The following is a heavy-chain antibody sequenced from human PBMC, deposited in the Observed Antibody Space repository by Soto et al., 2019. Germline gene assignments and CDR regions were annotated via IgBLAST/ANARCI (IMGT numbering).Heavy chain of an antibody. CDR2: IYHSGST. Sequence: SDTLSLTCAVSGVSISSSNWWSWVRQPPGKGLEWIGEIYHSGSTNYNPSLKSRVTISVDRSKNQFSLKLSSVTAADTAVYYCASSRGSPVPLDYWGQGTLVTVS. D-gene: IGHD1-26*01. J-gene: IGHJ4*02. CDR3: ASSRGSPVPLDY. CDR1: GVSISSSNW. V-gene: IGHV4-4*02.